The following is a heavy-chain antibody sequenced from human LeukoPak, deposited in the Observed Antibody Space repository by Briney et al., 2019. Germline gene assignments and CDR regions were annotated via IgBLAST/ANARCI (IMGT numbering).Heavy chain of an antibody. CDR2: IYYSGST. CDR1: GGSFSSYY. V-gene: IGHV4-39*07. D-gene: IGHD3-16*01. CDR3: AREFSGLAYYFDY. Sequence: SETLSLTCAVYGGSFSSYYWGWIRQPPGKGLEWIGSIYYSGSTYYNPSLKSRVTISVDTSKNQFSLKLSSVTAADTAVYYCAREFSGLAYYFDYWGQGTLVTVSS. J-gene: IGHJ4*02.